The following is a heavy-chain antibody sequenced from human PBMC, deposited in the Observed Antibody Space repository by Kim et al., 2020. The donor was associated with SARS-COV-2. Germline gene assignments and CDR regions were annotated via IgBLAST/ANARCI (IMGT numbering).Heavy chain of an antibody. CDR2: ISSSSSPI. CDR3: AREGQWLSLYYYGMDV. V-gene: IGHV3-48*02. Sequence: GGSLILSCAASGFTFSYYSMNWVRQAPGKGLEWVSYISSSSSPIYYADSVKGRFTVSRDNAKNSLYLQMNSLRDEDTAVYYCAREGQWLSLYYYGMDVWGQGTTVTVSS. J-gene: IGHJ6*02. CDR1: GFTFSYYS. D-gene: IGHD6-19*01.